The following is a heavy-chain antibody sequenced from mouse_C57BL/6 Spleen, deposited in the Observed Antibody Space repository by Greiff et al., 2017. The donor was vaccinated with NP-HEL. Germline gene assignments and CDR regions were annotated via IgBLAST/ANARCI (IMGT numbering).Heavy chain of an antibody. Sequence: QVHVKQSGAELVRPGASVTLSCKASGYTFTDYEMHWVKQTPVHGLEWIGAIDPETGGTAYNQKFKGKAILTADKSSSTAYMELRSLTSEDSAVYYCTRRGRYYAMDYWGQGTSVTVSS. V-gene: IGHV1-15*01. CDR2: IDPETGGT. CDR1: GYTFTDYE. CDR3: TRRGRYYAMDY. J-gene: IGHJ4*01.